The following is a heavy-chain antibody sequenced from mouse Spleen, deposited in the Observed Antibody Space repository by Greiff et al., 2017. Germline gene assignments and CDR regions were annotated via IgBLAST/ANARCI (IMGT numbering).Heavy chain of an antibody. Sequence: VQLQQSGAELVRPGTSVKISCKASGYAFSSSWMNWVKQRPGQGLEWIGAIYPGNSDTSYNQKFKGKAKLTAVTSTSTAYMELSSLTNEDSAVYYCTRSGPYYYGSSPYAMDYWGQGTSVTVSS. CDR1: GYAFSSSW. CDR3: TRSGPYYYGSSPYAMDY. J-gene: IGHJ4*01. D-gene: IGHD1-1*01. V-gene: IGHV1-5*01. CDR2: IYPGNSDT.